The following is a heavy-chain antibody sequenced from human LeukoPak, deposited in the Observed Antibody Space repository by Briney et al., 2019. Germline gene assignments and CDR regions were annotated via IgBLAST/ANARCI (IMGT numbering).Heavy chain of an antibody. Sequence: SETLSLTCAVSGGSISSGGYSWSWIRQPPGKGLEWIGYIYHSGSTYYNPSLKSRVTISVDRSKNQFSLKLSSVTAADTAVYYCARGEKYYYDSSGYLGDWFDPWGQGTLVTVSS. CDR2: IYHSGST. CDR3: ARGEKYYYDSSGYLGDWFDP. D-gene: IGHD3-22*01. J-gene: IGHJ5*02. V-gene: IGHV4-30-2*01. CDR1: GGSISSGGYS.